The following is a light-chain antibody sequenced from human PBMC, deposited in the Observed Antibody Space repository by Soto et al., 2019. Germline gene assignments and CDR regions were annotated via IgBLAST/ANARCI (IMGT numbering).Light chain of an antibody. CDR1: SSDVGGYNY. Sequence: QSALTQPASVSGSPGQSITISCTGTSSDVGGYNYVSWYQQHPGKAPKLMIYDVSDRPSGVSNRFSGSKSDNTASLTISGLQAEDEADYYCSSYASSSTWVFGGGTKVTVL. J-gene: IGLJ3*02. V-gene: IGLV2-14*01. CDR2: DVS. CDR3: SSYASSSTWV.